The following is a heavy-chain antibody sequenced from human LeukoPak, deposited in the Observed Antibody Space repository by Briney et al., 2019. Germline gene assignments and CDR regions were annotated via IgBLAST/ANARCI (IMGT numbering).Heavy chain of an antibody. CDR2: IYHGGST. CDR1: GYTISSGCY. CDR3: ARDEGYGDGAFDI. D-gene: IGHD4-17*01. V-gene: IGHV4-38-2*02. J-gene: IGHJ3*02. Sequence: ETLSLTCAVSGYTISSGCYWGWLRQPPGEVLEWIGSIYHGGSTYYNASLKSRVTISVDTAKNQFSLKLSSVTAADTAVYYCARDEGYGDGAFDIWGQGTMVTVSS.